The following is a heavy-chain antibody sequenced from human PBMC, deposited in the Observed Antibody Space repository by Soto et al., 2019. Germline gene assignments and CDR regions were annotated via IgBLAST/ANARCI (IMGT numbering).Heavy chain of an antibody. Sequence: GASVKVSCKASGGTFSIYAISWVRQAPGQGLEWMGGIIPIFGTANYAQKFQGRVTITADESTSTAYMELSSLRSEDTAVYYCARAITIFGVVIAVHYGMDVWGQGTTVTVSS. CDR2: IIPIFGTA. J-gene: IGHJ6*02. CDR3: ARAITIFGVVIAVHYGMDV. V-gene: IGHV1-69*13. CDR1: GGTFSIYA. D-gene: IGHD3-3*01.